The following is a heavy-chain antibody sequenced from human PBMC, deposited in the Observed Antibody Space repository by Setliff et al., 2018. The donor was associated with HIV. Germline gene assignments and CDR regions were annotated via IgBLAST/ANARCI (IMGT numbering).Heavy chain of an antibody. D-gene: IGHD3-3*01. CDR2: INDSGST. V-gene: IGHV4-34*01. J-gene: IGHJ5*02. CDR1: GGSFSGYY. Sequence: SETLSLTCAVYGGSFSGYYWSWIRQPPGKGLEWIGEINDSGSTNYNPSLKSRVTMSVDTSKNQFSLKLNSVTAADTAVYYCGRGSRITIFGVVKGTNWFDPWGQGTLVTVTS. CDR3: GRGSRITIFGVVKGTNWFDP.